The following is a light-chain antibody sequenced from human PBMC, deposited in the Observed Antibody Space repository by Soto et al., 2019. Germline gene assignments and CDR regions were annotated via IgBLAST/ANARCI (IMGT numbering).Light chain of an antibody. CDR2: KAS. Sequence: DIQMTQSPSTLSASVGDRVTITCRASQSICSWLAWFEQKPGKAPKLIVYKASTLQSGVPSRFSGSGSGTEFTLAISSVQPDDFATDYCQQYNDNWTFGQGTKVEIK. V-gene: IGKV1-5*03. CDR1: QSICSW. CDR3: QQYNDNWT. J-gene: IGKJ1*01.